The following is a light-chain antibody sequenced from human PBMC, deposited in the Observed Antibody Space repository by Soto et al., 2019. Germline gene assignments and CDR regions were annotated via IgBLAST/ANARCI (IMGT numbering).Light chain of an antibody. V-gene: IGLV4-69*01. Sequence: QAVVTQSPSASASLGASVKLTCTLSSGHSSYAIAWHQQQPEKGPRYLMKLNSDGSHSKGDGIPDRFSGSSSGAERYLTISSLQSEDEADYYCQTWGTGTVGFGGGTKVTVL. J-gene: IGLJ2*01. CDR2: LNSDGSH. CDR3: QTWGTGTVG. CDR1: SGHSSYA.